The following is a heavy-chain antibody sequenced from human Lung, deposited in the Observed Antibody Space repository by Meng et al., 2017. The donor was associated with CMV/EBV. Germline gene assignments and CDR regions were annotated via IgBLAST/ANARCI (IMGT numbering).Heavy chain of an antibody. Sequence: SETLSLTCAVYGGSFSGYYWSWIRQPPGKGLEWIGEINHSGSTNYNPSLKSRVTTSVDTSKNQFSLKLSSVTAADTAVYYCASDRIAEAGTHDYWGQGTLVTVSS. V-gene: IGHV4-34*01. J-gene: IGHJ4*02. D-gene: IGHD6-13*01. CDR2: INHSGST. CDR3: ASDRIAEAGTHDY. CDR1: GGSFSGYY.